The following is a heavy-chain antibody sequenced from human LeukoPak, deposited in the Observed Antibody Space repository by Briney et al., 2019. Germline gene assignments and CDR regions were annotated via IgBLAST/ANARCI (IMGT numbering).Heavy chain of an antibody. D-gene: IGHD4-17*01. J-gene: IGHJ3*02. CDR1: GYSFTSYW. CDR2: IYPGDSDN. Sequence: KPGEPLKISCKGSGYSFTSYWIGWVRQMPGKGLEWMGIIYPGDSDNRYSPCFQGQVTISAVKSISTAYLQWSSLKASDTAMYYCARHPHYYGDYRDAFDIWGQGTMVTVSS. CDR3: ARHPHYYGDYRDAFDI. V-gene: IGHV5-51*01.